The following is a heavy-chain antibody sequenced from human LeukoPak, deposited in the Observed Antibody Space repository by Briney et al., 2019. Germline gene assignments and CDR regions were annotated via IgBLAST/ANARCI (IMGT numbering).Heavy chain of an antibody. CDR3: ARDANGVLGDY. J-gene: IGHJ4*02. CDR1: GYTFSSYG. CDR2: ISVYSGNT. D-gene: IGHD2-8*01. V-gene: IGHV1-18*01. Sequence: ASVKVPCKASGYTFSSYGISWVRQAPGQGLEWMGWISVYSGNTNYAQRLQGRVTMTTDTSTSTAYMELRSLRSDDTAVYYCARDANGVLGDYWGQGTLVTVSS.